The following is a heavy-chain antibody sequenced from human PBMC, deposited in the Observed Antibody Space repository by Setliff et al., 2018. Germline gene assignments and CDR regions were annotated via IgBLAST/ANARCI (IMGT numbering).Heavy chain of an antibody. V-gene: IGHV4-39*07. CDR3: ARVGGLLVATMPFDY. D-gene: IGHD5-12*01. J-gene: IGHJ4*02. CDR1: GGSVSSTSHY. Sequence: SETLSLTCNVSGGSVSSTSHYWGWIRQPPGKGMEWIGSVYYSGYTYYNPSLQSRVTISVDPSQNQFSLKLRSVTAADTAVYFCARVGGLLVATMPFDYWGPGTLVTVSS. CDR2: VYYSGYT.